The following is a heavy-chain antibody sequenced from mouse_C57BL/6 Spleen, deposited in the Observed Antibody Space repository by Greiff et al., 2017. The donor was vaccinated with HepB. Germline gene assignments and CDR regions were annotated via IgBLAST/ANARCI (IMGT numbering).Heavy chain of an antibody. CDR1: GFTFSSYT. J-gene: IGHJ2*01. D-gene: IGHD2-3*01. Sequence: EVKLVESGGGLVKPGGSLKLSCAASGFTFSSYTMSWVRQTPEKRLEWVATISGGGGNTYYPDSVKGRFTISRDNAKNTLYLQMSSLRAEDTALYYCARHRDDGYFDYWGQGTTLTVSS. CDR2: ISGGGGNT. CDR3: ARHRDDGYFDY. V-gene: IGHV5-9*01.